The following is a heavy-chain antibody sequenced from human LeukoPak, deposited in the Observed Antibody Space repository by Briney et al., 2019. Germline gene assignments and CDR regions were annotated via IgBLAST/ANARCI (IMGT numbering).Heavy chain of an antibody. V-gene: IGHV4-30-2*01. CDR2: IYHSGST. J-gene: IGHJ4*02. CDR3: AREATVTSRGFDY. Sequence: SQTVSLTCAVSGGSISSGGYSWSWIRQPPGKGLEWIGYIYHSGSTYYNPSLKSRVTISVDRSKNRFSLKLSSVTAADTAVYYCAREATVTSRGFDYWGQGTLVTVSS. CDR1: GGSISSGGYS. D-gene: IGHD4-17*01.